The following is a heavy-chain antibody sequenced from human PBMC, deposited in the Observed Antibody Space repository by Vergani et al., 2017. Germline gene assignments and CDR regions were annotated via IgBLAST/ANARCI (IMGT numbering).Heavy chain of an antibody. CDR2: IKQDGSEK. Sequence: EVQLLESGGGLVQPGGSLRLSCEASGFSFPGYAMSWVRQAPGKGLEWVANIKQDGSEKYYVDSGKGRFTISRDNAKNSLYLQMNSLRAEDTAVYYCARDHSYCSSTSCYIYYYYYYMDVWGKGTTVTVSS. V-gene: IGHV3-7*01. CDR3: ARDHSYCSSTSCYIYYYYYYMDV. D-gene: IGHD2-2*01. J-gene: IGHJ6*03. CDR1: GFSFPGYA.